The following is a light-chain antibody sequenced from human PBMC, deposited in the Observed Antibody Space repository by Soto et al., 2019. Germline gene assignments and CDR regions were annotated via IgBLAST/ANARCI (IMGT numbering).Light chain of an antibody. CDR3: CSYAGSSSYV. V-gene: IGLV2-23*01. CDR2: EGS. Sequence: QSVLTQPPSASGSPGQSVTISCTGTSSDVGAYKYVSWYQQHPGKAPKLMIYEGSKRPSGVSNRFSGSKSGNTASLTISGLQAEDEADYYCCSYAGSSSYVFGTGTKLTVL. CDR1: SSDVGAYKY. J-gene: IGLJ1*01.